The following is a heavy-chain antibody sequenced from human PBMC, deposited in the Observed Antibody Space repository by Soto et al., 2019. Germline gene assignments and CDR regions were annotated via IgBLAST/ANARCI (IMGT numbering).Heavy chain of an antibody. D-gene: IGHD2-2*01. J-gene: IGHJ6*02. V-gene: IGHV4-39*01. CDR3: ARRGDIVLVPAAVWGFTKGYYYGMDV. CDR2: IYYSGST. Sequence: SETLSLTCTVSGGSISSSSYYWGWIRQPPGKGLEWIGSIYYSGSTYYNPSLKSRVTISVDTSKNQSSLKLSSVTTADTAVYYCARRGDIVLVPAAVWGFTKGYYYGMDVWGQGTTVTVSS. CDR1: GGSISSSSYY.